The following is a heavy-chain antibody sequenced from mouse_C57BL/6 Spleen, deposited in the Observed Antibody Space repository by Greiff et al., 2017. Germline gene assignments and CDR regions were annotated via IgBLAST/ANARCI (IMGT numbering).Heavy chain of an antibody. CDR2: INPNNGGT. CDR3: ARSELGSSGPYAMDY. V-gene: IGHV1-18*01. D-gene: IGHD3-2*02. J-gene: IGHJ4*01. CDR1: GYTFTDYN. Sequence: VQLQQSGPELVKPGASVKIPCKASGYTFTDYNMDWVKQSHGKSLEWIGDINPNNGGTIYNQKFKGKATLTVDKSSSTAYMELRSLTSEDTAVYYCARSELGSSGPYAMDYWGQGTSVTVSS.